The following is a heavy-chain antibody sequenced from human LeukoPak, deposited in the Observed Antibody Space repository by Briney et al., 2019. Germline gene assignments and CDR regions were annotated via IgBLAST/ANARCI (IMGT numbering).Heavy chain of an antibody. CDR2: IQYSGNT. CDR1: GGSIRRHY. V-gene: IGHV4-59*08. J-gene: IGHJ4*02. CDR3: ARGPSGGSGHDY. Sequence: SETLSLTCTVSGGSIRRHYWSWIRQPPGKGLEWIGCIQYSGNTNYNPSLKSRFIISVDTSKNQFSLKVNSVTAADTAVYYCARGPSGGSGHDYWGQGTLVTVSS. D-gene: IGHD3-16*01.